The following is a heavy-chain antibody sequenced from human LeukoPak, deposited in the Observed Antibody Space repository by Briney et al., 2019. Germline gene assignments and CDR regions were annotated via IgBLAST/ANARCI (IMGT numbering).Heavy chain of an antibody. J-gene: IGHJ4*02. CDR3: ATGISRWTQLDI. V-gene: IGHV4-59*02. Sequence: SETLSLTCSVSGVSVNSHYCSWVRQPPGKGLEWIGFVHRSGTAFYNPSLKSRVTISLDTSKNQFSLKLNSVTAADTAVYYCATGISRWTQLDIGGQGTLLSVSS. CDR2: VHRSGTA. CDR1: GVSVNSHY. D-gene: IGHD5-18*01.